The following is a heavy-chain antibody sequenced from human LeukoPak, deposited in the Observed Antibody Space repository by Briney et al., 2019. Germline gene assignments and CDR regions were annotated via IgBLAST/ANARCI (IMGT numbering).Heavy chain of an antibody. J-gene: IGHJ4*02. CDR2: INPNSGET. CDR1: RYAFTGHY. V-gene: IGHV1-2*02. CDR3: TREDY. Sequence: ASVKVSCKASRYAFTGHYLFWVRQAPGQGLEWMGWINPNSGETNYAQKFQGRVTVTRDTSISTAYMELTRLRSDDTAVYYCTREDYWGQGTPVTVSS.